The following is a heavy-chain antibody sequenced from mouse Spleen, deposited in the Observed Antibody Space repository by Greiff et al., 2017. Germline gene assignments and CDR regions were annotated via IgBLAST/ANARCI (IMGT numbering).Heavy chain of an antibody. CDR2: IYPGDGDT. Sequence: VQLQQSGAELVKPGASVKISCKASGYAFSSYWMNWVKQRPGKGLEWIGQIYPGDGDTNYNGKFKGKATLTADKSSSTAYMQLSSLTSEDSAVYFCASLYYGSSYNAMDYWGQGTSVTVSS. CDR1: GYAFSSYW. J-gene: IGHJ4*01. V-gene: IGHV1-80*01. D-gene: IGHD1-1*01. CDR3: ASLYYGSSYNAMDY.